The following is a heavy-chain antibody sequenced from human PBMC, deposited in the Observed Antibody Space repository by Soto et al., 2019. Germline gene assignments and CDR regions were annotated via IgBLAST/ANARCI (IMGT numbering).Heavy chain of an antibody. J-gene: IGHJ6*02. CDR2: IYSGGNT. Sequence: EVQLVESGGGLIQPGGSLRLSCAASGFSVSSHYMSWVRQAPGKGPEWVSVIYSGGNTHYADSVKGRFTISRDNSKNTLYLQMNSLRAEDTAVYYCARDSTWIPYYHYGMDVWGQGTTVTVSS. CDR1: GFSVSSHY. V-gene: IGHV3-53*01. D-gene: IGHD5-18*01. CDR3: ARDSTWIPYYHYGMDV.